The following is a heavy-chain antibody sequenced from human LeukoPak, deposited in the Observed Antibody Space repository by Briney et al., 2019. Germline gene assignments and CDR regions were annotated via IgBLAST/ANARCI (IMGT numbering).Heavy chain of an antibody. CDR1: GFTFSDYY. V-gene: IGHV3-11*01. Sequence: PGGSLRLSCAASGFTFSDYYMSWIRQAPGKGLEWVSYISSSGSTIYYADSVKGRFTISRDNAKNSLYLQMNSLRAEDTAVYYCATGYSSGADAFDIWGQGTMATVSS. D-gene: IGHD6-19*01. CDR3: ATGYSSGADAFDI. J-gene: IGHJ3*02. CDR2: ISSSGSTI.